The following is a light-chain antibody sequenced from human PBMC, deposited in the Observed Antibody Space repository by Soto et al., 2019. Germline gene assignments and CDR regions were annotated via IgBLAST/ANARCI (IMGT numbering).Light chain of an antibody. CDR1: TSDVGGYNY. J-gene: IGLJ2*01. Sequence: QSALTQPASVSGSPGQSITISCTGTTSDVGGYNYVSWYQQHPGKAPKVMIYDVSNRPSGISNRFSGSKSGNTASLTISGLQAEDEADYFCSSHTSSSAVVFGGGTKLTV. V-gene: IGLV2-14*01. CDR2: DVS. CDR3: SSHTSSSAVV.